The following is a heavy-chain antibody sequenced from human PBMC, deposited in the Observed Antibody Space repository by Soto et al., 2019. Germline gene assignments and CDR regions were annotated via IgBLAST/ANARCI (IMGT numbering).Heavy chain of an antibody. Sequence: VQLVESGGGLVQPGGSLRLSCAASGFTVSVNYMRWVRQAPGKGLEWVSVIYSGGSTHYAECVKGRFTISRDSSKDTLYLQMNSLRAEDTAVYYCARVSSGYYTGMLDYWGQGALVTVSS. V-gene: IGHV3-66*01. CDR3: ARVSSGYYTGMLDY. CDR1: GFTVSVNY. D-gene: IGHD3-3*01. J-gene: IGHJ4*02. CDR2: IYSGGST.